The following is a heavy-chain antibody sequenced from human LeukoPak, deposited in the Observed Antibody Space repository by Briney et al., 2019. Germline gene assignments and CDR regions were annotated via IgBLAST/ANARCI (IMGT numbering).Heavy chain of an antibody. CDR1: GGSFSGYY. CDR2: INHSGST. CDR3: ASQGGGNPCFDY. J-gene: IGHJ4*02. V-gene: IGHV4-34*01. Sequence: SETLSLTCAVYGGSFSGYYWSWIRQPPGKGLEWIGEINHSGSTNYNPSLKSRVTISVDTSKNQFSLKLSSVTAADTAVYYCASQGGGNPCFDYWGQGTLVTVSS. D-gene: IGHD4-23*01.